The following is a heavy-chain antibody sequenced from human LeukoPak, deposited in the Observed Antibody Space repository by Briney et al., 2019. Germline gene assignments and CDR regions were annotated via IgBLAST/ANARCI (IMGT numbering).Heavy chain of an antibody. D-gene: IGHD3-10*02. CDR3: AMSPVDF. CDR1: GFAFTTYA. Sequence: GGSLRLSRPPSGFAFTTYAMHWVRQAPGRGLEWVAVISYDGSNKYYPDSVKGRFTISRDNSKNTLYLQMNSLRAEDTALYYCAMSPVDFWGQGTLVTVSS. CDR2: ISYDGSNK. V-gene: IGHV3-30*04. J-gene: IGHJ4*02.